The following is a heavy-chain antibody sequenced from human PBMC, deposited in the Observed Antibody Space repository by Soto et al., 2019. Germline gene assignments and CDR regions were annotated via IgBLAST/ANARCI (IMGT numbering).Heavy chain of an antibody. CDR2: ISGSGGST. V-gene: IGHV3-23*01. D-gene: IGHD3-10*01. CDR1: A. Sequence: AISRIRQDPRKGLEWVSAISGSGGSTYYADSVKGRFIISRDNSKNTLYLQMNSLRAEDTAVYYCAKDPRYYYGSAPGGVFDIWGQGTIVTV. J-gene: IGHJ3*02. CDR3: AKDPRYYYGSAPGGVFDI.